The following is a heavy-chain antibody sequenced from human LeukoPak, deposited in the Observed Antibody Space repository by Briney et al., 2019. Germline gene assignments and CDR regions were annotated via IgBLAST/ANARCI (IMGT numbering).Heavy chain of an antibody. Sequence: PSETLSLTCTVSGGSINSGNYYWSWIRQPAGKGLEWIGRISTSGSTNYNPSLKSRVTISVDTSKNQFSLKLSSVTAADTAVYYCAGGLRGYSYGIYYYYMDVWGKGTTVTVSS. CDR1: GGSINSGNYY. CDR2: ISTSGST. CDR3: AGGLRGYSYGIYYYYMDV. J-gene: IGHJ6*03. D-gene: IGHD5-18*01. V-gene: IGHV4-61*02.